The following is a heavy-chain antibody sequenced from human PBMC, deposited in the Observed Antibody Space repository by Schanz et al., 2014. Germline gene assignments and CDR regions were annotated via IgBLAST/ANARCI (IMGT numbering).Heavy chain of an antibody. CDR2: TSTDGTKT. CDR1: GFPFSSHG. D-gene: IGHD3-16*01. J-gene: IGHJ3*01. CDR3: TRDRGALINHNDALDL. V-gene: IGHV3-30*03. Sequence: QVQLVESGGGVVQPGRSLKLSCAASGFPFSSHGMHWVRQAPGKGLEKVAVTSTDGTKTYYAASVRGRFTISRDNSKNTVYLQMNSLRSEDTAVYYCTRDRGALINHNDALDLWGQGTMVSVSS.